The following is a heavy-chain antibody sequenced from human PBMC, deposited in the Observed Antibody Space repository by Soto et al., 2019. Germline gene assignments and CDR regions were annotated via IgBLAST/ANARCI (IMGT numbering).Heavy chain of an antibody. J-gene: IGHJ6*03. CDR2: IYYSGST. Sequence: SETLSLTCTVSGGSISSYYWSWIRQPPGKGLEWIGYIYYSGSTNYNPSLKSRVTISVDTSKNQFSLKLSSVTAADTAVYYCARGYYDFWSGYYNVGADYYYYYYMDVWGKGTTVTVSS. D-gene: IGHD3-3*01. CDR3: ARGYYDFWSGYYNVGADYYYYYYMDV. V-gene: IGHV4-59*01. CDR1: GGSISSYY.